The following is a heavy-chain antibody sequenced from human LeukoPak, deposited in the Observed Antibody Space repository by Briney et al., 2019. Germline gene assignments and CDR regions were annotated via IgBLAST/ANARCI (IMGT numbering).Heavy chain of an antibody. Sequence: GRSLRLSCAASGFTFSSYGMHWVRQAPGKGLEWVAVISYDGSNKYYADSVKGRFTISRDNSENTLYLQMNSLRAEDTAVYYCATSFGYYYDSSVLVYWAQGTPVTVSS. D-gene: IGHD3-22*01. J-gene: IGHJ4*02. CDR2: ISYDGSNK. CDR3: ATSFGYYYDSSVLVY. CDR1: GFTFSSYG. V-gene: IGHV3-30*03.